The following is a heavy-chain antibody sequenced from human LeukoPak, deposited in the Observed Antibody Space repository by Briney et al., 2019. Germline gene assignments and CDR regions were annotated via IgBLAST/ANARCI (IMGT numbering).Heavy chain of an antibody. Sequence: GESLQISCKGSGYSFTSYWIGWVRQMPGKGLEWMGIIYPGDSDTRYSPSFQGQVTISADKSISTAYLQWSSLKASDTAMYYCARPVFRIAAAGLDAFDIWGQGTMVTVSS. CDR2: IYPGDSDT. J-gene: IGHJ3*02. CDR3: ARPVFRIAAAGLDAFDI. V-gene: IGHV5-51*01. CDR1: GYSFTSYW. D-gene: IGHD6-13*01.